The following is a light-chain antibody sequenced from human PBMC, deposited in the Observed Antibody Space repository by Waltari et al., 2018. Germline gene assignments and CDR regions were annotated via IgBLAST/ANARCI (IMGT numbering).Light chain of an antibody. V-gene: IGKV3-20*01. CDR3: QQYSASPHVT. Sequence: VLTQSPGTLSLSPGERAPLSCSARQSVSGNYLAWYHQKPCQSPTLLIYDTSTRANSIPHRIRSSSSGATFSLTIIRLVPEDYSVYFCQQYSASPHVTFGQGTRLEIK. J-gene: IGKJ5*01. CDR1: QSVSGNY. CDR2: DTS.